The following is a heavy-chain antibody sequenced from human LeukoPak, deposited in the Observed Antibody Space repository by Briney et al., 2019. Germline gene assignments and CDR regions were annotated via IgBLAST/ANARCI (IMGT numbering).Heavy chain of an antibody. CDR3: ATDSTRVVVVPAASPLDV. CDR1: GFTFSSYG. D-gene: IGHD2-2*01. V-gene: IGHV3-30*02. Sequence: GGSLRLSCAASGFTFSSYGMHWVRQAPGKGLEWVAFIRYDGSNKYYADSVKGRFTISRDNSKNTLYLQMNSLRAEDTAVYYCATDSTRVVVVPAASPLDVWGKGTTVTISS. J-gene: IGHJ6*04. CDR2: IRYDGSNK.